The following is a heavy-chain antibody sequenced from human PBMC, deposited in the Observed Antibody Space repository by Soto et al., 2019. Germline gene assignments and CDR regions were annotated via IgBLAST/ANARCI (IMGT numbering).Heavy chain of an antibody. J-gene: IGHJ4*02. D-gene: IGHD6-13*01. CDR2: ISSGSTT. Sequence: EVQVVESGGGLVQPGGTLRLSCAASGFTFRSYSMNWVRQAPGKGLEWVSYISSGSTTYYADSVKGRFTISRDNGKNSLYLQMSSLRDEDTAVYYCVRHIAAEIPYYFDYWGQGTLVTVSS. CDR1: GFTFRSYS. V-gene: IGHV3-48*02. CDR3: VRHIAAEIPYYFDY.